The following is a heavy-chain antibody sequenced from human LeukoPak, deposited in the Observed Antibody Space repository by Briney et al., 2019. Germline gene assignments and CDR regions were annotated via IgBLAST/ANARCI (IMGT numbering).Heavy chain of an antibody. V-gene: IGHV4-38-2*01. J-gene: IGHJ6*04. Sequence: PSETLSLTCAVSGYSITSGYYWGWIRQPPGKGLEWIGSLYHSGITYYNPSLKSRVTISVDTSKNRFSLKLTPVTAADTAVYYCARTDVVRGIITYFYGMDVWGKGTTVTVSS. D-gene: IGHD3-10*01. CDR1: GYSITSGYY. CDR3: ARTDVVRGIITYFYGMDV. CDR2: LYHSGIT.